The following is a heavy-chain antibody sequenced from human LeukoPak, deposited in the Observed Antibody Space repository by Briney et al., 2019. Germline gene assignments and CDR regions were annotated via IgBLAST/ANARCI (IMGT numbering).Heavy chain of an antibody. CDR2: IIPILGIA. V-gene: IGHV1-69*02. J-gene: IGHJ3*02. CDR1: GGTFSSYT. Sequence: GASVKVSCKASGGTFSSYTISWVRQAPGQGLEWMGRIIPILGIANYAKKFQGRVTITADKSTRTAYMEMSSLRSEDTAVYYCARGSPAYCGGDCFWDAFDIWGQGTMVTVSS. CDR3: ARGSPAYCGGDCFWDAFDI. D-gene: IGHD2-21*01.